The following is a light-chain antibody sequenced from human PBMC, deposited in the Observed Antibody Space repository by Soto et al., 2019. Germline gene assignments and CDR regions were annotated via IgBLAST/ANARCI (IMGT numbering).Light chain of an antibody. V-gene: IGKV3-20*01. CDR2: GAS. CDR3: QQYGTSPPLT. CDR1: QSVRSNY. J-gene: IGKJ4*01. Sequence: EIVLTQSPGTLSLSPGDRATLPCRASQSVRSNYLAWYQQKPGQAPRLLLYGASSRATGIPDRFSGSGSGTDFTLTISRLEPEDFALYYCQQYGTSPPLTFGGGTKVEIK.